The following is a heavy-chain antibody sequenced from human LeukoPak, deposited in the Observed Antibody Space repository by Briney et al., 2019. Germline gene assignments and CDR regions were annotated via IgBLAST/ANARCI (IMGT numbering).Heavy chain of an antibody. D-gene: IGHD6-19*01. CDR3: ARNSSGWDNYFDY. V-gene: IGHV5-51*01. CDR1: GYSFASYW. J-gene: IGHJ4*02. Sequence: GESLRISCKGSGYSFASYWIGWVRQMPGKGLEWMGIIYPGDSDTRYSPSFQGQVTISADKSISTAYLQWSSLKASDTAMYYCARNSSGWDNYFDYWGQGTLVTVSS. CDR2: IYPGDSDT.